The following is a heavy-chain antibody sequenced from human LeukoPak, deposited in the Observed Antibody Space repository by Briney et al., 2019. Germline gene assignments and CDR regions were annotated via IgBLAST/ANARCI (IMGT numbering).Heavy chain of an antibody. CDR3: ARVDLRAAYFDY. CDR2: IYTRGST. Sequence: HPSETLSLSCTASGWSISSSYRSWIRQPAGKGLEWIGRIYTRGSTAYNPSLKSRVTMSVDTSKIQFSLKLSSVTAADTAVYYCARVDLRAAYFDYWGQGTLVTVSS. J-gene: IGHJ4*02. D-gene: IGHD2-15*01. V-gene: IGHV4-4*07. CDR1: GWSISSSY.